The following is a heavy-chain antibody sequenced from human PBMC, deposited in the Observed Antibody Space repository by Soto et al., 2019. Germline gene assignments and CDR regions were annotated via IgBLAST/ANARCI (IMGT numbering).Heavy chain of an antibody. J-gene: IGHJ5*02. D-gene: IGHD3-3*01. CDR2: NRKDGGSM. V-gene: IGHV3-23*04. CDR1: GFTFSSSP. CDR3: VRDRYTMSDFWSAFSIA. Sequence: EVQLVQSGGGFVQPGGSLRLSCAASGFTFSSSPMSWVRQVPGKGLEWISANRKDGGSMYYRDSVKGRFTISRDNSKNTSSLRMKNLRAADTAIYYCVRDRYTMSDFWSAFSIAWGQGALVIVSS.